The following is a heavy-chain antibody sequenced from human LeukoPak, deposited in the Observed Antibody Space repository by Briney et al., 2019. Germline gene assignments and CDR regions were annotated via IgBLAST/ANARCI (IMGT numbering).Heavy chain of an antibody. Sequence: PGGSLRLSCAASGFTFSNWMSWVRQAPGKGLEWVANIKQDGSEIYYADSVKGRFTISRDNSKNTLYLEMSSLRAEDTAIYYCAKPTRYNWNDGFDSWGQGTLVTVSS. J-gene: IGHJ4*02. CDR2: IKQDGSEI. V-gene: IGHV3-7*03. CDR3: AKPTRYNWNDGFDS. CDR1: GFTFSNW. D-gene: IGHD1-20*01.